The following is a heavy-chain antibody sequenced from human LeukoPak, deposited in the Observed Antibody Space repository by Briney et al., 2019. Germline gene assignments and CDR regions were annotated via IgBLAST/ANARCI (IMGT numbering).Heavy chain of an antibody. V-gene: IGHV1-2*02. CDR1: GYTFTGYY. CDR2: INPNSGGT. J-gene: IGHJ4*02. CDR3: ARVYDILTGYYEFDY. Sequence: ASVKVSCKASGYTFTGYYMHWVRQAPGQGLEWMGWINPNSGGTNYAQKFQGRVTMTRNTSISTAYMELSSLRSEDTAVYYCARVYDILTGYYEFDYWGQGTLVTVSS. D-gene: IGHD3-9*01.